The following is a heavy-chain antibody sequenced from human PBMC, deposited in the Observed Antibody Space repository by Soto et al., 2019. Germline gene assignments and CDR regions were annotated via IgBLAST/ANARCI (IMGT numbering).Heavy chain of an antibody. CDR3: ARVQGDYSYYGMDV. D-gene: IGHD1-26*01. V-gene: IGHV3-48*03. CDR1: GFTFSRYE. Sequence: GFLRLSCAASGFTFSRYEMNWVRQAPGKGLEWVSYISSSGSTIYYADSVNGRFTISRDNAKNSLYLQMNSLTAEDTALYYCARVQGDYSYYGMDVWGRGTTVTVSS. CDR2: ISSSGSTI. J-gene: IGHJ6*02.